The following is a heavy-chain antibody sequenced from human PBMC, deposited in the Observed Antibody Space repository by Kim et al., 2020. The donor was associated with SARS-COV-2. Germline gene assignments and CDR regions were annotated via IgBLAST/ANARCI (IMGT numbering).Heavy chain of an antibody. J-gene: IGHJ4*02. V-gene: IGHV3-30*18. D-gene: IGHD6-19*01. Sequence: GGSLRLSCAASGFTFSSYGMHWVRQAPGKGLEWVAVISYDGSNKYYADSVKGRFTISRDNSKNTLYLQMNSLRAEDTAVYYCAKDFAEPEDSSGWPFFDYWGQGTLVTVSS. CDR3: AKDFAEPEDSSGWPFFDY. CDR2: ISYDGSNK. CDR1: GFTFSSYG.